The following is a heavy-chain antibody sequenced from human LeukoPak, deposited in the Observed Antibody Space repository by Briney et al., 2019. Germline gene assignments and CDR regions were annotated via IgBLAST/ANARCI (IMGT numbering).Heavy chain of an antibody. V-gene: IGHV3-9*01. D-gene: IGHD2-21*02. CDR1: GFTFDDYA. J-gene: IGHJ4*02. CDR3: ARASPIYCGGDCYFGY. Sequence: GRSLRLSCAASGFTFDDYAMHWVRQAPGKGLEWVSGISWNSGSIGYADSVKGRFTISRDNAKNSLYLQMNSLRAEDTAVYYCARASPIYCGGDCYFGYWGQGTLVTVSS. CDR2: ISWNSGSI.